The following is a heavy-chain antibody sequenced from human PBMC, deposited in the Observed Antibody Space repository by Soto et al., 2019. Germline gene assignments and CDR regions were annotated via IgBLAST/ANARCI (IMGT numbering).Heavy chain of an antibody. J-gene: IGHJ6*02. V-gene: IGHV3-30-3*01. Sequence: QVQLVESGGGVVHPERSLRLSCSASEFTFSSYAMHWVHQAPGKGLEWVAGISYDGGHKFYGDSVRGRFTISRDSSKTTGFRQMNSLRPEDTAAYYCARVKADYSNPRGPFFFYGMDVWGQGTTVTVSS. CDR2: ISYDGGHK. CDR3: ARVKADYSNPRGPFFFYGMDV. CDR1: EFTFSSYA. D-gene: IGHD4-4*01.